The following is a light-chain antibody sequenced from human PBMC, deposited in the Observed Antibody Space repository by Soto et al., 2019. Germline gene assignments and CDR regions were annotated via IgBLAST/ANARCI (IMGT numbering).Light chain of an antibody. Sequence: SVLTQPPSVSGAPGQRITISCTGNSSNIGAGYDVHWYQQLPGTAPKVLIYGNINRPSGVPDRFSGSKSGTSASLAITGLQAEDEADYYCQSYDSSLSGLFGGGTKLTVL. CDR2: GNI. J-gene: IGLJ3*02. CDR3: QSYDSSLSGL. V-gene: IGLV1-40*01. CDR1: SSNIGAGYD.